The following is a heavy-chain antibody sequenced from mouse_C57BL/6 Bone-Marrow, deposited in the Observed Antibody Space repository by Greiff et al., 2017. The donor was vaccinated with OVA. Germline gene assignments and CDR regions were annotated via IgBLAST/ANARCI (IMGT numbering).Heavy chain of an antibody. V-gene: IGHV1-15*01. J-gene: IGHJ3*01. CDR3: TRLKKRFYDGYYWFAY. D-gene: IGHD2-3*01. CDR1: GYTFTDYE. CDR2: IDPETGGT. Sequence: VQLQQSGAELVRPGASVTLSCKASGYTFTDYEMHWVKQTPVHGLEWIGAIDPETGGTAYNQKFKGKAILTADKSSSTAYMELRSLTSEDSAVYYCTRLKKRFYDGYYWFAYWGQGTLVTVSA.